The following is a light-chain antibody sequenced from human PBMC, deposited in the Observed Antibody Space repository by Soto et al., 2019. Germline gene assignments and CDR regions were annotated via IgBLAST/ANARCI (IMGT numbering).Light chain of an antibody. J-gene: IGLJ2*01. CDR3: AAWDDSLNGHVV. CDR2: SSN. Sequence: QSVLTQPPSASGTPGQRVTISCSGGSSNIGSNTVDWYQQLPGTAPKLLIYSSNQRPSGVPDRFSGSKSGTSASLAISGLQSDDKGDYYCAAWDDSLNGHVVFGGGTKLTVL. CDR1: SSNIGSNT. V-gene: IGLV1-44*01.